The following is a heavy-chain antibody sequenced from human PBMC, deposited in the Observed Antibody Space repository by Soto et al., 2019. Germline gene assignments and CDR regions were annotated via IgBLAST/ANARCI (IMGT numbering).Heavy chain of an antibody. J-gene: IGHJ3*02. V-gene: IGHV4-34*01. CDR1: GGSFSGYY. CDR2: INHSGST. CDR3: ARVAGGDFDAFDI. D-gene: IGHD2-21*02. Sequence: SETLSLTCAVYGGSFSGYYWSWIRHPPGKGLEWIGGINHSGSTNYNPSLKSRVTISVDTSKNQFSLKLSSVTAADTAVYYCARVAGGDFDAFDIWGQGTMVTVSS.